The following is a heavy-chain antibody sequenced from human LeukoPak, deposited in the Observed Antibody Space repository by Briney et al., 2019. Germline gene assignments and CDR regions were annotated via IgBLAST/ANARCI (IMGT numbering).Heavy chain of an antibody. J-gene: IGHJ5*02. CDR3: AKDGYCSGGSCFNWFDP. CDR1: GFTFSSYA. CDR2: ISGSGGST. Sequence: TGGSLRLSCAASGFTFSSYAMSWVRQAPGKGLEWVSVISGSGGSTYYADSVKGRFTISRDNSKNTLYLQMNSLRAEDTAVYYCAKDGYCSGGSCFNWFDPWGQGTLVTVSS. V-gene: IGHV3-23*01. D-gene: IGHD2-15*01.